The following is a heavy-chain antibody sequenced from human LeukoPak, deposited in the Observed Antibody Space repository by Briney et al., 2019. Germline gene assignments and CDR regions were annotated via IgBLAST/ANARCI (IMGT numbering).Heavy chain of an antibody. V-gene: IGHV3-74*01. CDR3: AREWGVVTHFDY. J-gene: IGHJ4*02. D-gene: IGHD3-3*01. Sequence: GGSLRLSCAVSGFTFSSYWMHWVRQAPGKGLVWVSRISSDGSSATYADSVKGRFTISRDNAKNTLYLQMSSLRAEDTAVYYCAREWGVVTHFDYWGQGTLVTVSS. CDR1: GFTFSSYW. CDR2: ISSDGSSA.